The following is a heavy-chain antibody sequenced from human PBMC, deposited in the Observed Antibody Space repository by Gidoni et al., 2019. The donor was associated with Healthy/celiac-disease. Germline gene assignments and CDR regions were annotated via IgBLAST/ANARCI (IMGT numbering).Heavy chain of an antibody. CDR3: AADPSLYDSSGYYVA. Sequence: QVQLQESGPGLVKPSETLALACTVSGGSSRNHYCAWVRQSAGKGLEGIGRINTSGGNTYNPSIQSRVTMSLDTSKRQFSRRLTSVTAADTAVYYCAADPSLYDSSGYYVAWGQGTLVTVSS. CDR2: INTSGGN. J-gene: IGHJ5*02. CDR1: GGSSRNHY. V-gene: IGHV4-4*07. D-gene: IGHD3-22*01.